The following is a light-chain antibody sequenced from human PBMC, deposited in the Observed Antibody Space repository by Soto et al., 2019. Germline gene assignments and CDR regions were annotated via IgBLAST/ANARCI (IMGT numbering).Light chain of an antibody. J-gene: IGKJ4*02. CDR3: QQYNSYPPRT. CDR1: QSISSW. V-gene: IGKV1-5*01. CDR2: DAS. Sequence: DIQMTQSPSTLSASVGDRVTITCRASQSISSWLAWYQQKPGKAPKLLIYDASSLESGVPSRFSGSGSGTEFTLAISSLQPDDFAAYYCQQYNSYPPRTFGGGTKVDIK.